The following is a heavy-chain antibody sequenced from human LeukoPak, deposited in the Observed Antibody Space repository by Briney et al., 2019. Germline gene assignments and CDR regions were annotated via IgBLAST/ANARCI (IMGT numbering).Heavy chain of an antibody. J-gene: IGHJ6*03. D-gene: IGHD3-10*01. V-gene: IGHV4-38-2*02. CDR3: ARHAPSYDYYGSGGYYMDV. CDR1: GYSISSGYY. CDR2: IYHSGST. Sequence: SETLSLTCTVSGYSISSGYYWGWIRQPPGKGLEWIGSIYHSGSTYYNPSLKSRVTISVDTSKNQFSLKLSSVTAADTAVYYCARHAPSYDYYGSGGYYMDVWGTGTTVTISS.